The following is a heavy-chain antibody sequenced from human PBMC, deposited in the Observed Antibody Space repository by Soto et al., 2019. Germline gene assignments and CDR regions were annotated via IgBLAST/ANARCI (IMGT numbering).Heavy chain of an antibody. V-gene: IGHV4-61*01. CDR2: IYYSGRT. CDR1: GGSVSSGSYY. CDR3: ARLFYSSGWTFDY. Sequence: QVQLQESGPGLVKPSETLSLTCTVSGGSVSSGSYYWSWIRQPPGKGLEWIGYIYYSGRTNYNPSLKSRVTISVDTSKNQFSLKLSSVTAADTAVYYCARLFYSSGWTFDYWGQGTLVTVSS. D-gene: IGHD6-19*01. J-gene: IGHJ4*02.